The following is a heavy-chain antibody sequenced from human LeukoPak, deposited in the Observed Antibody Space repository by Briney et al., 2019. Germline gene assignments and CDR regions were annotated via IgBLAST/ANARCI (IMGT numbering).Heavy chain of an antibody. CDR3: ARGVVVDY. CDR2: IKQDGSEK. J-gene: IGHJ4*02. CDR1: GFTLSGYW. Sequence: PGGSLRLSCAASGFTLSGYWMSWVRKAPGEGLEWVANIKQDGSEKYYVDSMKGRFTISRDIAKNSLYLQMNSLRAEDTAVYYCARGVVVDYWGQGSLVIVSS. D-gene: IGHD2-15*01. V-gene: IGHV3-7*01.